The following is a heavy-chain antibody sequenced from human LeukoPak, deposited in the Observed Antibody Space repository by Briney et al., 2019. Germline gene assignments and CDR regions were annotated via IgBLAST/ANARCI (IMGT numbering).Heavy chain of an antibody. J-gene: IGHJ4*02. CDR1: GYSISSGYY. Sequence: SETLSLTCTVSGYSISSGYYWGWIRQPPGKGLEWIGSIYHSGSTYYNPSLKSRVTVSVDTSKNQFSLKLSSVTAADTAVYYCARDLDRGLDYWGQGTLVTVSS. CDR3: ARDLDRGLDY. D-gene: IGHD3-16*01. V-gene: IGHV4-38-2*02. CDR2: IYHSGST.